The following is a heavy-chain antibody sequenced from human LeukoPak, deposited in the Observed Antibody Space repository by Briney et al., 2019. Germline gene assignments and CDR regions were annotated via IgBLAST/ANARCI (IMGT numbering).Heavy chain of an antibody. CDR3: AKVGASKTRFDY. J-gene: IGHJ4*02. Sequence: GGSLRLSCAASGFTFSSYWMSWVRQPPGKGLEWVANIKQDGSEKSYVDSVKGRFTISRDNAKNSLYLQMNSLRAEATAVYYCAKVGASKTRFDYWGQGTLVTVSS. CDR2: IKQDGSEK. V-gene: IGHV3-7*01. D-gene: IGHD1-26*01. CDR1: GFTFSSYW.